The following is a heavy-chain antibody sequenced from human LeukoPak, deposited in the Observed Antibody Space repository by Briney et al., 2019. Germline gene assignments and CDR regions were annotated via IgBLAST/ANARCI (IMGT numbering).Heavy chain of an antibody. V-gene: IGHV4-4*07. Sequence: SETLSLTCTVSGGSISSHYWSWIRQPAGKGLEWIGRIYTSGSTNYNPSLKSRVTMSVDTSKNQFSLKLSSVTAADTAVYYCARQTSAAAHYYYYYMDVWGKGTTVTVSS. CDR1: GGSISSHY. J-gene: IGHJ6*03. CDR3: ARQTSAAAHYYYYYMDV. CDR2: IYTSGST. D-gene: IGHD6-13*01.